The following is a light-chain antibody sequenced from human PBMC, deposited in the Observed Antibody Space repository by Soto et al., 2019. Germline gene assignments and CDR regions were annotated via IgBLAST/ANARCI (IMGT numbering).Light chain of an antibody. J-gene: IGKJ2*01. V-gene: IGKV3-20*01. CDR1: QSLASNY. Sequence: EIVLTQSPATLSLSPGESATLSCRASQSLASNYLAWYQQKPGQAPRLLIYGASNRATGIPDRFSGSGSGTEFTVTISKVEAEDFAVYYCQQDGSTPPGIFGRGTKLEMK. CDR3: QQDGSTPPGI. CDR2: GAS.